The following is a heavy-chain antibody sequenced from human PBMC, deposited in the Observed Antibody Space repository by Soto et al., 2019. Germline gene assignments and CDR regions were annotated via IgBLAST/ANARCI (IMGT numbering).Heavy chain of an antibody. CDR2: IRDSDSGGTT. J-gene: IGHJ4*02. Sequence: PGGSLRLSCAASGFTFSSCAMSWVRQAPAKGLEWVSAIRDSDSGGTTYYADSVKGRFTISRDDSKNTLYLQMSSLRPEDTAMYYCAKVRVGIDVDFDYWGQGALVTVS. V-gene: IGHV3-23*01. D-gene: IGHD2-21*01. CDR1: GFTFSSCA. CDR3: AKVRVGIDVDFDY.